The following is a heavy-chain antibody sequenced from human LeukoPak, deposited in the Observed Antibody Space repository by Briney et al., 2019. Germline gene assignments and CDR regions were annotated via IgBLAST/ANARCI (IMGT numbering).Heavy chain of an antibody. V-gene: IGHV4-59*01. CDR2: IYYSGST. D-gene: IGHD3-3*01. CDR1: GGSISSYY. CDR3: ARVNYDFWSGTDY. J-gene: IGHJ4*02. Sequence: SETLSLTCSVSGGSISSYYWSWIRQPPGKGLEWIGYIYYSGSTNYNPSLQSRLTMSADTSNTQFSLKLTSVTAADTAVYYCARVNYDFWSGTDYWGQGTLVTVSS.